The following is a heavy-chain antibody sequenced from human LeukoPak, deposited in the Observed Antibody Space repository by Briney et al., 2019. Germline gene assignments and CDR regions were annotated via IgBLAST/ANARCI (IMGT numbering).Heavy chain of an antibody. CDR1: GESFSGFY. J-gene: IGHJ4*02. CDR3: ARDPGYGGLDY. CDR2: INHSGDI. V-gene: IGHV4-34*01. Sequence: SETLSLTCGVYGESFSGFYWSWIRQTPGKGLQWIGEINHSGDINYNPSLESRVTISVDTSKRQFSLRLSSVTAADTAVYYCARDPGYGGLDYWGQGTLVTVSS. D-gene: IGHD3-16*01.